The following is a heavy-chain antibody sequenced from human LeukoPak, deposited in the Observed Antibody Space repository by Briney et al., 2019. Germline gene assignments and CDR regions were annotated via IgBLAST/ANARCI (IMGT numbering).Heavy chain of an antibody. D-gene: IGHD6-13*01. Sequence: ASVKVSCKASGYTFTSYGISWVRQAPGQGLEWMGWISAYNGNTNYAQKLQGRVTMTTDTSTSTAYMELRSLRSDDTAVYYCARDGSLIAAAGPXWFDPXGQGTLVTVSX. CDR2: ISAYNGNT. J-gene: IGHJ5*02. CDR3: ARDGSLIAAAGPXWFDP. CDR1: GYTFTSYG. V-gene: IGHV1-18*01.